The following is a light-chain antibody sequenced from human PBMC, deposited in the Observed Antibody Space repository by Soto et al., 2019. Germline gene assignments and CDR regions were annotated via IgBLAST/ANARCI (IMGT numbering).Light chain of an antibody. Sequence: EIVMTQSPATLSVSPGERATLSCRASQSVSSNLAWYQQKPGQAPRLLIYGASTRATGIPARFSGRGSGTEFTHTISSLQSEDFAVYYCQQYNNRPAFGQGTKVEIK. J-gene: IGKJ1*01. CDR2: GAS. V-gene: IGKV3-15*01. CDR1: QSVSSN. CDR3: QQYNNRPA.